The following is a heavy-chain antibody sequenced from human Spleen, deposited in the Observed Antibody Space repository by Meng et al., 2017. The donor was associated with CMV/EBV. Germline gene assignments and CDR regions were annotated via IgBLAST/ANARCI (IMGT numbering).Heavy chain of an antibody. J-gene: IGHJ4*02. V-gene: IGHV3-15*01. CDR3: TTGHPNNGWIFDS. CDR1: GVTFTNGW. CDR2: VRRKADGGKT. Sequence: SGVTFTNGWMNWVRQAPGKGLEWVGRVRRKADGGKTDYPAPVKDRFTISRDDSKKTVYLQINSLKTEDTAVYYCTTGHPNNGWIFDSWGQGTLVTVSS. D-gene: IGHD6-19*01.